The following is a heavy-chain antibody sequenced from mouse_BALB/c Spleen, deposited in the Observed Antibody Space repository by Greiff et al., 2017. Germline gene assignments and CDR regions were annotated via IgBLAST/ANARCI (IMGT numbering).Heavy chain of an antibody. CDR1: VYTFTSYT. Sequence: QVQLQQSAAELARPGASVKMSCKASVYTFTSYTMHWVKQRPGQGLEWIGYINPSSGYTEYNQKFKDKTTLTADKSSSTAYMQLSSLTSEDSAVYYCARFYDGYYVPVGFDYWGQGTTLTVSS. V-gene: IGHV1-4*02. CDR2: INPSSGYT. CDR3: ARFYDGYYVPVGFDY. D-gene: IGHD2-3*01. J-gene: IGHJ2*01.